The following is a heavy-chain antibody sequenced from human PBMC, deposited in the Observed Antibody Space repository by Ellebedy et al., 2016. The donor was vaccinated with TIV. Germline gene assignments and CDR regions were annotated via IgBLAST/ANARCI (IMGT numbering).Heavy chain of an antibody. CDR2: IYQDGSDQ. CDR3: ARKGSYGDYAVQVNSWFDT. V-gene: IGHV3-7*01. D-gene: IGHD4-17*01. J-gene: IGHJ5*02. Sequence: PEGSLRLSCAASGFSFRSYWMSWVRQAPGKGLEWVANIYQDGSDQYYVDSVKGRFTISRDNANKSLFLQMNSLRVEDTAVYYCARKGSYGDYAVQVNSWFDTWGQGTLVTVSS. CDR1: GFSFRSYW.